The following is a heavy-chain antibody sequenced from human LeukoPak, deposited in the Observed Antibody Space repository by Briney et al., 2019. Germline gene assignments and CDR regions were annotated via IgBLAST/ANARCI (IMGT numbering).Heavy chain of an antibody. D-gene: IGHD3-9*01. CDR2: ISSSSSYI. J-gene: IGHJ4*02. CDR1: GFTFSSYS. Sequence: GGSLRLSCAASGFTFSSYSMNWVRQAPGKGLEWVSSISSSSSYIYYADSVKGRFTISRDNAKNSLYLQMNSLRAEDTAVYYCARLLRYFDCPDYWGQGTLVTVSS. CDR3: ARLLRYFDCPDY. V-gene: IGHV3-21*01.